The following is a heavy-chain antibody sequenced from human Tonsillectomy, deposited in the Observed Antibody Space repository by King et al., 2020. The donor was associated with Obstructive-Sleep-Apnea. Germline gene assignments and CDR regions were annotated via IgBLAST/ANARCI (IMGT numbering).Heavy chain of an antibody. CDR1: EFTFSTYS. CDR3: ARVRGGGSL. D-gene: IGHD2-15*01. CDR2: ISSSSSTI. Sequence: VQLVESGGGLVQPGGSLRLSCAASEFTFSTYSMNWVRQAPGKGLEWISYISSSSSTIYYADSVKGRFTISRDNAKNSLYLQMNSLGAEDTAVYYCARVRGGGSLWGQGTLVTVSS. V-gene: IGHV3-48*04. J-gene: IGHJ4*02.